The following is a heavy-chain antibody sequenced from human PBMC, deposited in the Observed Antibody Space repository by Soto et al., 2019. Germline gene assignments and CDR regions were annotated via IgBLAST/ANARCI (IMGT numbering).Heavy chain of an antibody. V-gene: IGHV3-30-3*01. CDR2: ISYDGSNK. CDR3: ARAPSYYGSGSGRWFDP. Sequence: HPGGSLRLSCAASGFTFSSYAMHWVRQAPGKGLEWVAVISYDGSNKYYADSVKGRFTISRDNSKNTLYLQMNSLRAEDTAVYYCARAPSYYGSGSGRWFDPWGQGTLVTVSS. CDR1: GFTFSSYA. J-gene: IGHJ5*02. D-gene: IGHD3-10*01.